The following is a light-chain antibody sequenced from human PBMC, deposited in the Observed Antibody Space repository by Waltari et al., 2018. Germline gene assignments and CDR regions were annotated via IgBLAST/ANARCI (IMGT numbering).Light chain of an antibody. Sequence: QSVLTQPPSVSGAPGQRVTISCTGSSSSIGAGYDVHWYQHLPGTAPKLLSYGDSNRPSGVPDRFSGSKAGTSASLAITGLQAEDEADYYCQSYDNSLSGYVFGTGTKVTVL. CDR1: SSSIGAGYD. CDR3: QSYDNSLSGYV. V-gene: IGLV1-40*01. CDR2: GDS. J-gene: IGLJ1*01.